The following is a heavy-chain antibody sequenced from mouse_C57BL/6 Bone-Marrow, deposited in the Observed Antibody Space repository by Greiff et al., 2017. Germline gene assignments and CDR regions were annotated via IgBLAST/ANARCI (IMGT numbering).Heavy chain of an antibody. Sequence: EVMLVESGGGLVKPGGSLKLSCAASGFTFSSYAMSWVRQTPEKRLEWVATISDGGSYTYYPDNVKGRFTISRDNAKNNLYLQMSHLKSEDTAMYYCARRDNYDGYLYAMDYWGQGTSVTVSS. D-gene: IGHD2-3*01. CDR2: ISDGGSYT. CDR1: GFTFSSYA. J-gene: IGHJ4*01. V-gene: IGHV5-4*03. CDR3: ARRDNYDGYLYAMDY.